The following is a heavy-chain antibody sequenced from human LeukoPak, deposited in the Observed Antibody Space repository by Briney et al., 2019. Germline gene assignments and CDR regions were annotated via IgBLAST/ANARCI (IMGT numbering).Heavy chain of an antibody. J-gene: IGHJ5*02. D-gene: IGHD6-6*01. CDR2: IIPIFGTA. Sequence: GASVKVSCKASGGTFSSYAISWVRQAPGEGLEWMGGIIPIFGTANYAQKFQGRVTITADEFTSTAYMELSRLRSDDTAVYYCARARREDNWFDPWGQGTLVTVSS. CDR3: ARARREDNWFDP. CDR1: GGTFSSYA. V-gene: IGHV1-69*13.